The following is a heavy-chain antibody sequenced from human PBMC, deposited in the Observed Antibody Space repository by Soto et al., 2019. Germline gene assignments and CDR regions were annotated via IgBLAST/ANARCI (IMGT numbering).Heavy chain of an antibody. J-gene: IGHJ3*02. CDR1: GFTFSSYA. CDR2: ISYDGSNK. D-gene: IGHD1-26*01. V-gene: IGHV3-30-3*01. Sequence: QVQLVESGGGVVQPGRSLRLSCAASGFTFSSYAMHWVRQAPGKGLEWVAVISYDGSNKYYADSVKGRFTISRDNSKNTLYLQMNSLRAEDTAVYYCAASSYSGSQQLASDALDIWGQGTMVTVSS. CDR3: AASSYSGSQQLASDALDI.